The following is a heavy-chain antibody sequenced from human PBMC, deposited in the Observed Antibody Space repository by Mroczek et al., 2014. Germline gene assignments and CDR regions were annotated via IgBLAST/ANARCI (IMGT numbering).Heavy chain of an antibody. J-gene: IGHJ4*01. Sequence: VQLVQSGGGLVQPGRSLRLSCAASGFTFGDNFMSWVRQAPGKGLEWVGFIRHTSAGGTTEYAASVKGRFTISRDNTKGIAYLQMDSLKTEDTAVYYCLTRQYGDYAGYWGHGTLVTVSS. V-gene: IGHV3-49*04. CDR3: LTRQYGDYAGY. CDR2: IRHTSAGGTT. D-gene: IGHD4-17*01. CDR1: GFTFGDNF.